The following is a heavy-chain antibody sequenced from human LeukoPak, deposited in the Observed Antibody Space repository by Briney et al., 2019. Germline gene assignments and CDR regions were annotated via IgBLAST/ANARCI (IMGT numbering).Heavy chain of an antibody. J-gene: IGHJ4*02. CDR2: IHYSGST. V-gene: IGHV4-59*12. Sequence: SETLSLTCTVSGGSNYWSWIRQPPGKGLEWIAYIHYSGSTNYNPSLKSRVTISIDTSKSQISLKLSSVTAADTAVYYCARGGADFDHWGQGTLVTVSS. D-gene: IGHD4/OR15-4a*01. CDR1: GGSNY. CDR3: ARGGADFDH.